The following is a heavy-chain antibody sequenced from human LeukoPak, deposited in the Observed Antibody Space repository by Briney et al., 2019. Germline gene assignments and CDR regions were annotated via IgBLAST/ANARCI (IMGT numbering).Heavy chain of an antibody. Sequence: ASETLSLTCTVSGGFINSYYWSWIRQPAGKGLEWIGRVYTSGITNYNPSLKSRITMSVDTSKNQFSLKLTSVTAADTAVYYCARHNGFDRGYYYYMDVWAKGPRSPSP. J-gene: IGHJ6*03. V-gene: IGHV4-4*07. D-gene: IGHD3-9*01. CDR1: GGFINSYY. CDR2: VYTSGIT. CDR3: ARHNGFDRGYYYYMDV.